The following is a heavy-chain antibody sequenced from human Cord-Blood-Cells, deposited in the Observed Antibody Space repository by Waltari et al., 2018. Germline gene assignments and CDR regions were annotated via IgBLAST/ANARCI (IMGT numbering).Heavy chain of an antibody. V-gene: IGHV3-30-3*01. CDR2: ISYDGSNK. CDR3: ARGSIAARLDY. CDR1: GSTFSSYA. Sequence: QVQLVESGGGVVQPGRSLRLSCAASGSTFSSYAMHWVRQAPGKGLEWVAVISYDGSNKYYADSVKGRFTISRDNSKNTLYLQMNSLRAEDTAVYYCARGSIAARLDYWGQGTLVTVSS. J-gene: IGHJ4*02. D-gene: IGHD6-6*01.